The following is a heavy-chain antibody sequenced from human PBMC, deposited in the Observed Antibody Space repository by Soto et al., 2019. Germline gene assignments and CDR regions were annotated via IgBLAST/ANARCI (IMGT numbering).Heavy chain of an antibody. CDR1: GGSISSSSYY. D-gene: IGHD3-16*01. CDR3: ANPGSLEGGRDAFDI. Sequence: QLQLQESGPGLVKPSETLSLTCTVSGGSISSSSYYWGWIRQPPGKGLEWIGSIYYSGSTYYNPSLKSRVTISVDTSKNQFSLKLSSVTAADTAVYYCANPGSLEGGRDAFDIWGQGTMVTVSS. CDR2: IYYSGST. V-gene: IGHV4-39*01. J-gene: IGHJ3*02.